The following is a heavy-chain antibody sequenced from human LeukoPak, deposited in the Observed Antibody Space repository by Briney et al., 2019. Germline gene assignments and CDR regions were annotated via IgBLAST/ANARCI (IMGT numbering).Heavy chain of an antibody. CDR1: GFTFSTYG. CDR3: AIAGRYSSSSPFDY. Sequence: GGSLRHSCAASGFTFSTYGMHWVRQAPGKGLEWVAVIWYDGSNKYYADSVKGRFTISRDNSKNTLYLQMNSLRAEDTAVYFCAIAGRYSSSSPFDYWGQGTLVTVSS. CDR2: IWYDGSNK. J-gene: IGHJ4*02. V-gene: IGHV3-33*01. D-gene: IGHD6-6*01.